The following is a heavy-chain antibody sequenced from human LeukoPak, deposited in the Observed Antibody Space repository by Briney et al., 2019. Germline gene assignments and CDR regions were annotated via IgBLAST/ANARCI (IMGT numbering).Heavy chain of an antibody. J-gene: IGHJ4*02. CDR3: ARASTTYGSSGYYIDY. D-gene: IGHD3-22*01. Sequence: ASVKVSCKASGYTFTSYYMHWVRQAPGQGLEWIGLINPSGGSTSYAQKFQGRVTMTRDMSTSTVYMELSSLRSEDTAVYYCARASTTYGSSGYYIDYWSQGTLVTVSS. CDR1: GYTFTSYY. V-gene: IGHV1-46*01. CDR2: INPSGGST.